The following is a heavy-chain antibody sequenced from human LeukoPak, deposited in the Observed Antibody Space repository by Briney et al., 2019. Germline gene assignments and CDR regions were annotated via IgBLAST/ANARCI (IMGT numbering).Heavy chain of an antibody. CDR2: IKPNSGGT. J-gene: IGHJ6*03. V-gene: IGHV1-2*02. CDR1: GYTFTGYY. Sequence: GASVKVSRKASGYTFTGYYMHWVRQAPGQGLEWMGWIKPNSGGTNYAQKFQGRVTMTRDTSISTAYMELSRLRSDDTAVYYCARALRYCSSTSCSLAHYYYYMDVWGKGTTVTVSS. D-gene: IGHD2-2*01. CDR3: ARALRYCSSTSCSLAHYYYYMDV.